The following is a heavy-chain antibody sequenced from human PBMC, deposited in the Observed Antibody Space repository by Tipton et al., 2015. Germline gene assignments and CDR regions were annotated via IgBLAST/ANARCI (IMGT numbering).Heavy chain of an antibody. CDR3: ACHDYDLLTRDYQTVDY. V-gene: IGHV4-38-2*01. D-gene: IGHD3-9*01. J-gene: IGHJ4*02. Sequence: TLSLTCDVSAYSISTDYYWVWIRQPPGKGLEWIGTISHSGSTYYTPSLKSRVTISADTSKNQFSLRLSSVTAADTAVYYRACHDYDLLTRDYQTVDYWGQGTVVTVSS. CDR2: ISHSGST. CDR1: AYSISTDYY.